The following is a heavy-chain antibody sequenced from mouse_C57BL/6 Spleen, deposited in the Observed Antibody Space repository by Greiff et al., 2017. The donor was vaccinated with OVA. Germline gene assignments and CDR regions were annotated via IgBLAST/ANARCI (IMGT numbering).Heavy chain of an antibody. Sequence: VHVKQSGPELVKPGASVKISCKASGYSFTGYYMNWVKQSPEKSLEWIGELNPSTGGTTYNQKFKAKATLTVDKSSSTAYMQLKSLTAEDSAVYYCARRFTTVVAHWYFDVWGTGTTVTVSS. V-gene: IGHV1-42*01. D-gene: IGHD1-1*01. CDR2: LNPSTGGT. CDR1: GYSFTGYY. J-gene: IGHJ1*03. CDR3: ARRFTTVVAHWYFDV.